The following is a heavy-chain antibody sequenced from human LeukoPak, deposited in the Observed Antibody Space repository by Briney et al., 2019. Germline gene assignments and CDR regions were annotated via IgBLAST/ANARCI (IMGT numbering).Heavy chain of an antibody. Sequence: PSETLSLTCTVSGVSISSGGDYWTWIRQRPGEALEWIGYIYHSGNTYYNPSLMSRIVLSVDTSKSQFSLKVTSVTAADTALYYCARVRKLPLEWDLIDFWGQGTLVTVSS. CDR2: IYHSGNT. V-gene: IGHV4-31*03. CDR1: GVSISSGGDY. CDR3: ARVRKLPLEWDLIDF. D-gene: IGHD1-1*01. J-gene: IGHJ4*02.